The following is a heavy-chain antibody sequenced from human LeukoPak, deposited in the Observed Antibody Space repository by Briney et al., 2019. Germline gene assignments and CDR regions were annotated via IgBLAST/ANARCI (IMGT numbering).Heavy chain of an antibody. J-gene: IGHJ3*02. CDR2: IYTSGST. CDR3: ARDRIRDAFDI. V-gene: IGHV4-61*02. Sequence: KASQTLSLTCTVSGGSISSGSYYWSWIRQPAGKGLEWIGRIYTSGSTNYNPSLKSRVTISVDTSKNQFSLKLSSVTAADTAVYYCARDRIRDAFDIWAKGQWSPSLQ. CDR1: GGSISSGSYY. D-gene: IGHD3-3*02.